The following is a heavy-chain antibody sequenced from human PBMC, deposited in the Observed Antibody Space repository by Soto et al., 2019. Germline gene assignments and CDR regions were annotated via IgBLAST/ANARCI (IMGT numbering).Heavy chain of an antibody. J-gene: IGHJ4*02. V-gene: IGHV4-59*01. CDR1: CGSISSYY. CDR3: ARRWGTSFDF. CDR2: IYYSGST. Sequence: PSETLSLTCTVSCGSISSYYWSWIRQPPGKGLEWIGYIYYSGSTNYNPSLKSRVTISVDTSKNQFSLKVSSVTAADTAVYYCARRWGTSFDFWGQGTLVTVSS. D-gene: IGHD7-27*01.